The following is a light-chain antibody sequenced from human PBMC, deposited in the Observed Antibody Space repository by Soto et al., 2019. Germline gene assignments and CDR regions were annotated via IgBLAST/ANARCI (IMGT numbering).Light chain of an antibody. CDR1: RNIERW. V-gene: IGKV1-5*01. Sequence: DIQMTQSPSTLSASVVYRVTITCRASRNIERWLAWYQQKPGKPPKLLILNASTLGSGVPSRFSGSGSGKEFTLTISGLQPDDFATYYCQHCDTSWPFGQGTKVDIK. J-gene: IGKJ1*01. CDR2: NAS. CDR3: QHCDTSWP.